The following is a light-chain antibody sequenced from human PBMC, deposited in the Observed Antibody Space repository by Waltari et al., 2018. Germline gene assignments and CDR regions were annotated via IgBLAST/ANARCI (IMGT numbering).Light chain of an antibody. V-gene: IGKV2-30*02. Sequence: DVVMTQSPLSLPVTLGQPASISCKSSQSLVHSDGNTYLMWFQQRPGQSPRRLIYKVSTRESGVPDRFSGSGSGTDFTLKISRVEAEDVGVYYCMQGTHWSYTFGQGTKLDIK. CDR1: QSLVHSDGNTY. J-gene: IGKJ2*01. CDR3: MQGTHWSYT. CDR2: KVS.